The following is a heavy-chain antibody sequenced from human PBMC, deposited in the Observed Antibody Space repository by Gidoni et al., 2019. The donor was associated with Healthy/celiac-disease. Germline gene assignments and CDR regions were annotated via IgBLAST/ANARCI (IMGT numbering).Heavy chain of an antibody. CDR3: ARECRGGSCYGDVVGWFDP. CDR2: IIPIFGTA. J-gene: IGHJ5*02. D-gene: IGHD2-15*01. V-gene: IGHV1-69*01. CDR1: GATFSSYA. Sequence: QVQLVQSGAEVKKPGSSVTASCKPPGATFSSYAISWVRQAPGKGLEWMGGIIPIFGTANYAQKFQGRVTITADEATSTAYMELSSLRSEDTAVYYWARECRGGSCYGDVVGWFDPWGQGTLVTVSS.